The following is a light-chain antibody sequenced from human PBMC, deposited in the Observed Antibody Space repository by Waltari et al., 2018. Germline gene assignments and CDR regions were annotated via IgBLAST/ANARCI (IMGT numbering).Light chain of an antibody. Sequence: QSALTQPASVSGSPGQSITISCTGTSSDVGSYNLVSWYQQHPGKAPKLIIYEGSKRPSGVSNRFSGSKSGNTASLTISGLQAEDEADYYCCSYAGSSGHVFGTGTKVTVL. J-gene: IGLJ1*01. V-gene: IGLV2-23*01. CDR3: CSYAGSSGHV. CDR2: EGS. CDR1: SSDVGSYNL.